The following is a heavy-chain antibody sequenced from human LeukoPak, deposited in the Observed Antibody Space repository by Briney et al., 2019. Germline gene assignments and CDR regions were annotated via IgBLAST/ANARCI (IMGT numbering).Heavy chain of an antibody. Sequence: SVKVSCKASGGTFSSYAISWVRQAPGQGLEWMGGIIPIFGTANYAQKFQGRVTITADESTSTAYMELSSLGSEDTAVYYCASLGGAMVRGVITTNNFDYWGQGTLATVSS. CDR3: ASLGGAMVRGVITTNNFDY. J-gene: IGHJ4*02. D-gene: IGHD3-10*01. CDR1: GGTFSSYA. CDR2: IIPIFGTA. V-gene: IGHV1-69*13.